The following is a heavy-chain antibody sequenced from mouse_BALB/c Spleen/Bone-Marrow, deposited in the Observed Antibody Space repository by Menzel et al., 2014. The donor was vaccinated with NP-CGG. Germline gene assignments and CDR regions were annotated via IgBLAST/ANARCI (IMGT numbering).Heavy chain of an antibody. J-gene: IGHJ4*01. CDR3: ARDENYYGNYGTMDY. CDR1: GFSLTSYG. Sequence: VQLVESGPGLVAPSQSLSITCTVSGFSLTSYGVHWVRQPPGKGLEWLGVIWAGGSTNYNSALMSRLSISKDSSKSQVFLKMNSQQTDDTAMYYCARDENYYGNYGTMDYWGQGTSVTVSS. CDR2: IWAGGST. D-gene: IGHD2-1*01. V-gene: IGHV2-9*02.